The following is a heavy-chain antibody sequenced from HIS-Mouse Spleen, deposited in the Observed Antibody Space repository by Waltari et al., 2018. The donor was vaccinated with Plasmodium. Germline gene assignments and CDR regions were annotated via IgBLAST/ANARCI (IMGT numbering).Heavy chain of an antibody. CDR1: GGSISSYY. D-gene: IGHD3-3*01. Sequence: QVQLQESGPGLVKPSETMSLTCTVSGGSISSYYWSWIRQPPGKGLEWIGYIYYSGSTNYNPSLKSRVTIAVDTSKNQFSLKLSSVTAADTAVYYCARGYDFWSGYSPYVDYWGQGTLVTVSS. V-gene: IGHV4-59*01. J-gene: IGHJ4*02. CDR3: ARGYDFWSGYSPYVDY. CDR2: IYYSGST.